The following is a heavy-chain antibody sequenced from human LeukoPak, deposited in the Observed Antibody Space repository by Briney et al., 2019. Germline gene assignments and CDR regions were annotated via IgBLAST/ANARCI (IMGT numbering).Heavy chain of an antibody. CDR1: GGSISNYY. J-gene: IGHJ5*02. Sequence: SETLSLTCTVSGGSISNYYWSWIRQPPGKGLEWIGYISYSGSTNYNPSLKSRVTISVDTSKNQFSLKLRSVTTADTAVYYCARALLRPWFDPGAREPWSPSPQ. CDR3: ARALLRPWFDP. CDR2: ISYSGST. V-gene: IGHV4-59*01. D-gene: IGHD3-16*01.